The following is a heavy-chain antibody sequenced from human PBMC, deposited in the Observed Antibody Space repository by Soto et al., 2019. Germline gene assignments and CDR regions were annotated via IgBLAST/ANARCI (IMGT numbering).Heavy chain of an antibody. CDR2: IDWDDDK. Sequence: SGPTLVNPTQTLTLTCTFSGFSLSTSGMCVSWIRQPPGKALEWLARIDWDDDKYYSTSLKTRLTISKDTSKNQVVLTMTNMDTVDTATYYCARTRTSYYDFWSGADYYYYMDVWGKGTTVTVSS. D-gene: IGHD3-3*01. CDR1: GFSLSTSGMC. CDR3: ARTRTSYYDFWSGADYYYYMDV. J-gene: IGHJ6*03. V-gene: IGHV2-70*11.